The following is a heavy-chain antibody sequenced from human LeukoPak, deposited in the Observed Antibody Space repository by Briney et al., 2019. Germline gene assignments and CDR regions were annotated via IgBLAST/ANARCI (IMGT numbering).Heavy chain of an antibody. D-gene: IGHD3-3*01. V-gene: IGHV1-46*01. J-gene: IGHJ5*02. Sequence: ASVKVSFKASGYTFTSYYMHWVRQAPGQGLEWMGIINPSGGSTSYAQKFQGRVTMTRDTSTSTVYMELSSLRSEDTAVYYCARERLRFLEWLFNTRNWFYPWGQGTLVTVSS. CDR3: ARERLRFLEWLFNTRNWFYP. CDR2: INPSGGST. CDR1: GYTFTSYY.